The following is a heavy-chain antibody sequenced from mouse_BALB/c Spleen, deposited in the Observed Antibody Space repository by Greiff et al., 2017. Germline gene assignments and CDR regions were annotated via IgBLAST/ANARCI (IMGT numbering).Heavy chain of an antibody. CDR3: ARDKGLPLLFDY. V-gene: IGHV7-3*02. D-gene: IGHD2-10*01. CDR2: IRNKANGYTT. Sequence: EVNVVESGGGLVQPGGSLRLSCATSGFTFTDYYMSWVRQPPGKALEWLGFIRNKANGYTTEYSASVKGRFTISRDNSQSILYLQMNTLRAEDSATYYCARDKGLPLLFDYWGQGTTLTVSS. J-gene: IGHJ2*01. CDR1: GFTFTDYY.